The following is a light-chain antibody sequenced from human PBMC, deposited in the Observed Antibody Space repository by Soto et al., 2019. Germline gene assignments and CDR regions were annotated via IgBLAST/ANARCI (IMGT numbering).Light chain of an antibody. J-gene: IGKJ4*01. CDR3: QSYSTPLT. Sequence: DIPMTQSPSSLSASVGDRVAITCRASQSISSYLSWYQQKPGKAPKLLISAASSLQSGVPSRFRGSGSGTDFTLTISSLQPEDFATYYCQSYSTPLTFGGGTKVEIK. V-gene: IGKV1-39*01. CDR2: AAS. CDR1: QSISSY.